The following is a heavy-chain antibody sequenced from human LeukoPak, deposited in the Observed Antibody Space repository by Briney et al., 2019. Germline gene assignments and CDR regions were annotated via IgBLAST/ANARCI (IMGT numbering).Heavy chain of an antibody. D-gene: IGHD2-15*01. J-gene: IGHJ4*02. CDR3: ASKGVCSGGSCYSPFDY. CDR1: GGSISSYY. V-gene: IGHV4-59*01. CDR2: VYYRGST. Sequence: SETLSLTCTVSGGSISSYYWSWIRQPPGKGLEWIGYVYYRGSTNYNPSLKSRVTISLDTSKNQFSLKLSSVTAADTAVYYCASKGVCSGGSCYSPFDYWGQGTLVTVSS.